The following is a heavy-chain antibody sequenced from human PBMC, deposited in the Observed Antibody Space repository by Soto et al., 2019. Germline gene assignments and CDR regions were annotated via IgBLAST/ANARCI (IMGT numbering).Heavy chain of an antibody. D-gene: IGHD4-17*01. Sequence: QVQLVQSGAEVKKPGASVKVSRKASGYTFTTYYINWVRQAPGQGLEWMGWINPNTGATNYAQKFQGWVTLTRDTSVTTAYMEVSRLTSGDTAVYFCARSVTTHLAADFWGQGTLVTVSS. V-gene: IGHV1-2*04. CDR2: INPNTGAT. CDR3: ARSVTTHLAADF. CDR1: GYTFTTYY. J-gene: IGHJ4*02.